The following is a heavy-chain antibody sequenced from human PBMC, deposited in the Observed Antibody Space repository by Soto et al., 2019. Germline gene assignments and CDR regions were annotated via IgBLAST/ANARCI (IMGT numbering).Heavy chain of an antibody. CDR3: ARNPVDTYTSSSLHP. V-gene: IGHV4-61*08. D-gene: IGHD5-18*01. Sequence: VTEGSSRGLGYRRILIRQAPGKGLEWIGYVYYSGNTNYSPSLTSRVPISLDTSHTRFSLKLSSVTAAHTAVYFCARNPVDTYTSSSLHPCGQGILVTVS. CDR1: EGSSRGLGYR. CDR2: VYYSGNT. J-gene: IGHJ5*02.